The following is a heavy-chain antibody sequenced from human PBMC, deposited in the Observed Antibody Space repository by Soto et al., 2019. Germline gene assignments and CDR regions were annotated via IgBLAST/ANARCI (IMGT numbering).Heavy chain of an antibody. CDR1: GFTFSSYA. CDR3: AKVGDSGEDYYYYGMDV. Sequence: GSLRLSCAASGFTFSSYAMSWVRQAPGKGLEWVSAISGSGGSTYYADSVKGRFTISRDNSKNTLYLQMNSLRAEDTAVYYCAKVGDSGEDYYYYGMDVWGQGTTVTVSS. CDR2: ISGSGGST. V-gene: IGHV3-23*01. J-gene: IGHJ6*02. D-gene: IGHD3-10*01.